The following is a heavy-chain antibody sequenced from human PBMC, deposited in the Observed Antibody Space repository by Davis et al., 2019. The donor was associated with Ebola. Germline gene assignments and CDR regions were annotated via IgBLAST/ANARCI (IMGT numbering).Heavy chain of an antibody. V-gene: IGHV3-23*01. CDR1: GFTFNNYA. J-gene: IGHJ4*02. CDR3: AKNPKYGDYRYADF. D-gene: IGHD4-17*01. CDR2: ISGGGETT. Sequence: GGSLRLSCAAFGFTFNNYAMTWIRQAPGKGLEWVSTISGGGETTYDADSGQGRFTISRDNSKNTLYLQMYSLRAEDTAVYYCAKNPKYGDYRYADFWGQGALVTVSS.